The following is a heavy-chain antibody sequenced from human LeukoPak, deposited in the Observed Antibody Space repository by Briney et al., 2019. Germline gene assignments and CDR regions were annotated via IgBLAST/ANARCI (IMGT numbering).Heavy chain of an antibody. CDR1: GLTFGSYW. D-gene: IGHD2/OR15-2a*01. V-gene: IGHV3-74*01. CDR3: AREANTAFDY. J-gene: IGHJ4*02. Sequence: PGGSLRLSCVAYGLTFGSYWMHWVRQPPGKGLVWVSRINYDGTSTTYADSVKGRFTVSRDNGKKTVSLQMNSLRPDDTAVYYCAREANTAFDYWGQGTLVTVSS. CDR2: INYDGTST.